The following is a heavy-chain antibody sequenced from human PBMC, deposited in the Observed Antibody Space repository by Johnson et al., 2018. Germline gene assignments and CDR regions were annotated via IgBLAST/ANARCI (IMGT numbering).Heavy chain of an antibody. J-gene: IGHJ2*01. D-gene: IGHD3-10*01. V-gene: IGHV3-7*01. CDR2: INRDGRER. CDR3: VRDGHGGSLDL. CDR1: GFRFSYSW. Sequence: VQLVQSGGGLVQPGGSLRLSCTASGFRFSYSWMSWVRQAPGKGLEWLSNINRDGRERFYVDSVRGRFTISRDNARNSVFLQMDSLRADDTATYCCVRDGHGGSLDLWGRGTLVTVSS.